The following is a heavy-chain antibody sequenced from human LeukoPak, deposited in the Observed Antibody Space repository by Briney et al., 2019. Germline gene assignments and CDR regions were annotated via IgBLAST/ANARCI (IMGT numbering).Heavy chain of an antibody. CDR1: GFTFSSYS. CDR3: ARDTEDIVVVPAGVDY. J-gene: IGHJ4*02. D-gene: IGHD2-2*01. CDR2: ISSSSSYM. V-gene: IGHV3-21*01. Sequence: GGSLRLSCAASGFTFSSYSMNWVRQAPGKGLEWVSSISSSSSYMYYADSVKGRFTISRDNAKNSLYLQMNSLRAEDTAVYYCARDTEDIVVVPAGVDYWGQGTLVTVSS.